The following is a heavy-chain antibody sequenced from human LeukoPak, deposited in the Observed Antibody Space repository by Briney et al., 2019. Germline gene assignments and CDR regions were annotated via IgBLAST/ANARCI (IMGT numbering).Heavy chain of an antibody. CDR3: ARDVGGSLDY. Sequence: GGSLRLSCVASGFTFSDYWMAWVRQAPGKGPEWVANIKQDGIEKHYVDPVKGRFTISRDNAGNSLYLQMNSLRAEDTAVYYCARDVGGSLDYWGQGTLVTVSS. J-gene: IGHJ4*02. CDR2: IKQDGIEK. V-gene: IGHV3-7*01. CDR1: GFTFSDYW. D-gene: IGHD2-15*01.